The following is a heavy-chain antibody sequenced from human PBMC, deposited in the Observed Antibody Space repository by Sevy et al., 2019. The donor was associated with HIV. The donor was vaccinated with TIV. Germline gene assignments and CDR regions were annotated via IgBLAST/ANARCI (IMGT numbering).Heavy chain of an antibody. V-gene: IGHV1-2*02. D-gene: IGHD4-17*01. CDR2: INPNDRVT. CDR3: ARLTTMPTSDLYGMDV. Sequence: AAVKVSCKASGYTFTDYYIHWVRQAPRHGLERMAWINPNDRVTNYAQRFQGGVTVTRDTSVSTAYMELRGLRYDDTAIYYCARLTTMPTSDLYGMDVWGQGTTVTVSS. CDR1: GYTFTDYY. J-gene: IGHJ6*02.